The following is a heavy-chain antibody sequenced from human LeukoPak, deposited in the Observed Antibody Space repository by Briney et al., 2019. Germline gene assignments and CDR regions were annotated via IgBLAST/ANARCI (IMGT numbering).Heavy chain of an antibody. D-gene: IGHD3-10*01. J-gene: IGHJ4*02. CDR1: GFTFSSYD. Sequence: AGSLCLSCAASGFTFSSYDMHWVRQATGEGLEWVSAIGTAGDTYYPGSVKGRFTISRENAKNSLYLQMNGLGAGDTAVYYCARGSFREGSGTTFDYWGQGTLVTVSS. CDR2: IGTAGDT. CDR3: ARGSFREGSGTTFDY. V-gene: IGHV3-13*04.